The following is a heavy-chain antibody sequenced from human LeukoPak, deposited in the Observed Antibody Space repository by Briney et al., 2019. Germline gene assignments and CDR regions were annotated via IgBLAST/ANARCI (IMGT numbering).Heavy chain of an antibody. CDR2: IYHSGST. J-gene: IGHJ3*02. CDR3: ARIHCSGGSCYFGAFDI. Sequence: SQTLSLTCAVSGGSISSGGYSWSWIRQPPGKGLEWIGYIYHSGSTYYNPPLKSRVTISVDRSKNQFSLKLSSVTAADTAVYYCARIHCSGGSCYFGAFDIWGQGTMVTVSS. V-gene: IGHV4-30-2*01. D-gene: IGHD2-15*01. CDR1: GGSISSGGYS.